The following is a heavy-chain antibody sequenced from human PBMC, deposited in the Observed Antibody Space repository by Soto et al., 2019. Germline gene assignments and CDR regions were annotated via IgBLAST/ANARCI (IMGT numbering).Heavy chain of an antibody. Sequence: GGSLRPSCEDSGFTFSSYWMSWVRQAPGKGLEWVANVRQDGSQKYLVDAVKGRFTMSRDNAKNSMYLQVNSLRAEDTAVHYCVRAGSRCWHFASWAQATRHTVS. CDR2: VRQDGSQK. D-gene: IGHD6-19*01. V-gene: IGHV3-7*04. CDR1: GFTFSSYW. CDR3: VRAGSRCWHFAS. J-gene: IGHJ4*02.